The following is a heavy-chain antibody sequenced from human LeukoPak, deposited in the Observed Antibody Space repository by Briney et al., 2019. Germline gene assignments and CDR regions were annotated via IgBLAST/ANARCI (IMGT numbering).Heavy chain of an antibody. CDR2: IYHSGST. CDR1: GDSINNNKW. J-gene: IGHJ6*04. D-gene: IGHD1-1*01. CDR3: ARVLGWKRLDV. Sequence: SGTLSLTCAVSGDSINNNKWWSWVRQPPGKGLEWIGEIYHSGSTNYNPSLKSRVTISVDTSKNQFSLQLSSVTAADTAVYYCARVLGWKRLDVWGKGTTVTISS. V-gene: IGHV4-4*02.